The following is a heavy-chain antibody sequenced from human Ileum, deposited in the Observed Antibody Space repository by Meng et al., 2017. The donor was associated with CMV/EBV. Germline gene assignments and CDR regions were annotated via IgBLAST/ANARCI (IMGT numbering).Heavy chain of an antibody. CDR2: IWYDGSNK. D-gene: IGHD6-13*01. Sequence: GGSLRLSCAASGFTFSSYGMHWVRQAPGKGLEGVAVIWYDGSNKYYADSVKGRFTISRDNSKNTLYLQMNSRRAEDTAVYYCAKEGAAGFLDYCGQGTLVTVSS. CDR3: AKEGAAGFLDY. V-gene: IGHV3-33*06. CDR1: GFTFSSYG. J-gene: IGHJ4*02.